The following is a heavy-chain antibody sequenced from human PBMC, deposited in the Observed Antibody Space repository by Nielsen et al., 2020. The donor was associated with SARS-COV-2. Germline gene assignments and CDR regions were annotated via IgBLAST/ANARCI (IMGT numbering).Heavy chain of an antibody. J-gene: IGHJ4*02. V-gene: IGHV1-3*04. CDR3: ARSRGCSATSCFFDY. D-gene: IGHD2-2*01. CDR1: GYTFTAYA. Sequence: SVKVSCKASGYTFTAYAIHWVRQDSGQRLEWMGWINSDSGNTKYSQKFRGRVTITRDTSASTAYMELSGLSSEDTAVYYCARSRGCSATSCFFDYWGQGALVTVSS. CDR2: INSDSGNT.